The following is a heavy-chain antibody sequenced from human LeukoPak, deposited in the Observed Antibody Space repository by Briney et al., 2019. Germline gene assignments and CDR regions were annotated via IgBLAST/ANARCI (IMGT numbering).Heavy chain of an antibody. V-gene: IGHV1-46*01. D-gene: IGHD3-22*01. CDR3: ARDLNSYYYDSSGSFDY. J-gene: IGHJ4*02. Sequence: ASVKVSCKASGYTFTSYYMHWVRQAPGQGLEWMGIINPSGGSTSYAQKFQGRVTMTRDTSTSTVYMELSSLRSEDTAVYYCARDLNSYYYDSSGSFDYWGQGTLVTVSS. CDR1: GYTFTSYY. CDR2: INPSGGST.